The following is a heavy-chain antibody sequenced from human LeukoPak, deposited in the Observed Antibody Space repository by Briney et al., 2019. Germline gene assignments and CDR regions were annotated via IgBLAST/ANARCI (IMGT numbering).Heavy chain of an antibody. CDR3: ARVGSSWTRDYYFDY. D-gene: IGHD6-13*01. J-gene: IGHJ4*02. V-gene: IGHV4-39*07. CDR1: GGSISGSSYY. CDR2: ISYGGSS. Sequence: PSETLSLTCTVSGGSISGSSYYWGWIRQPPGKGLEWIGSISYGGSSYYNPSPKSRVTMSVDTSKNQFSLKLSSVTAADTALYYCARVGSSWTRDYYFDYWGQGTLVTVSS.